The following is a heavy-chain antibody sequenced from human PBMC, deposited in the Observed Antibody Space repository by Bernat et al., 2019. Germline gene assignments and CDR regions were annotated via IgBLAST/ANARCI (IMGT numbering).Heavy chain of an antibody. CDR1: GFTFSGSA. CDR2: IRSKANSYAT. J-gene: IGHJ4*02. V-gene: IGHV3-73*02. CDR3: TRHEATRDY. Sequence: EVQLVESGGGLVQPGGSLKLSCAASGFTFSGSAMHWVRQASGKGLEWVGRIRSKANSYATAYAASVKGRFTISRGDSKNTAYLQMNSLKTEDTAVYYCTRHEATRDYWGQGTLVTVSS.